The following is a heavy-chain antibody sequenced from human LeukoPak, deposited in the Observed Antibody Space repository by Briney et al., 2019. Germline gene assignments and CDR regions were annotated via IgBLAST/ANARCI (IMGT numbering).Heavy chain of an antibody. CDR1: GGSISNYY. CDR3: ARNSSSWYGLSHYYYMDA. Sequence: PSETLSLTCTVSGGSISNYYWNWIRQPPGKGLEWIGHIYFSGSTNYNPSLKSRVTISVDTSKNQFSLNLKSVTAADTAVYYCARNSSSWYGLSHYYYMDAWGKGTTVTVSS. V-gene: IGHV4-59*08. J-gene: IGHJ6*03. D-gene: IGHD6-13*01. CDR2: IYFSGST.